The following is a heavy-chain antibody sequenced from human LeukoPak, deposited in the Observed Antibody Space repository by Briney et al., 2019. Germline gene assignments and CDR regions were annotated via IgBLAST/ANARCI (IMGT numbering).Heavy chain of an antibody. Sequence: ASVKVSCKVSGYTLTELSMHWVRQAPGKGLEWMGGFDPEDGETIYAQKFQGRVTMTEDTSTDTDYMELSSLRSEDTAVYYCAIQPAKGTGYYFDYWGQGTLVTVSS. V-gene: IGHV1-24*01. CDR1: GYTLTELS. CDR2: FDPEDGET. J-gene: IGHJ4*02. CDR3: AIQPAKGTGYYFDY. D-gene: IGHD7-27*01.